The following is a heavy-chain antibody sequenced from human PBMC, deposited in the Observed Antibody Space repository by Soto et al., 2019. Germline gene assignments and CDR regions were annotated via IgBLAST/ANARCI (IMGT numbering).Heavy chain of an antibody. CDR3: ARHLGFGELSGFDY. V-gene: IGHV4-59*08. CDR2: IYYSGST. J-gene: IGHJ4*02. D-gene: IGHD3-10*01. Sequence: QVQLQESGPGLVKPSETLSLTCTVSGGSISSYYWSWIRQPPGKGLEWIGYIYYSGSTNYNPSLTSRVTISVDTSKNQFSLKLSSVTAADTAVYYCARHLGFGELSGFDYWGQGTLVTVSS. CDR1: GGSISSYY.